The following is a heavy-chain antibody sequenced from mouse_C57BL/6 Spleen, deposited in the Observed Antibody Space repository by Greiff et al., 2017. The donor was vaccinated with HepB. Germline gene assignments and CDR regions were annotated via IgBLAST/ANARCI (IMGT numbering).Heavy chain of an antibody. V-gene: IGHV5-9*01. CDR2: ISGGGGNT. CDR1: GFTFSSYT. CDR3: ARHEGYYGYFDV. J-gene: IGHJ1*03. Sequence: DVHLVESGGGLVKPAGSLKLSCAASGFTFSSYTMSWVRQTPEKRLEWVATISGGGGNTYYPDSVKGRFTISRDNAKNTLYLQMSSLRSEDTALYYCARHEGYYGYFDVWGTGTTVTVSS. D-gene: IGHD2-3*01.